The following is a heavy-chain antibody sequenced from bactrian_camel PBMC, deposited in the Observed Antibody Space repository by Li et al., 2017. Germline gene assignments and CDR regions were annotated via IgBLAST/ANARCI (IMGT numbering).Heavy chain of an antibody. CDR2: INSGGSTT. J-gene: IGHJ4*01. D-gene: IGHD3*01. V-gene: IGHV3S1*01. CDR3: AAGSSRGVPFRERGYPY. Sequence: VQLVESGGRSVQVGGSLRLSCTASSVYGDSRARYCMGWFRQAPGKGLEWVSSINSGGSTTHYADSVKGRFTISQDPTRNAVYLQMDSLTPEDTAMYYCAAGSSRGVPFRERGYPYWGQGTQVTVS. CDR1: GDSRARYC.